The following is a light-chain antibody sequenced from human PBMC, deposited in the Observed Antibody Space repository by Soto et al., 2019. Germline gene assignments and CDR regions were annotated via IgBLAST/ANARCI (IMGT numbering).Light chain of an antibody. Sequence: DIQMTQSPSILSASVGDRVTITCRASQSIGSWLVWYQHKPGKAPKVLIYKASSLESEVPLRFSGSGSGTEFTLTISSLQRDDFSTYYCQQYSTYSRTFGQTTKVDIK. J-gene: IGKJ1*01. CDR3: QQYSTYSRT. CDR1: QSIGSW. CDR2: KAS. V-gene: IGKV1-5*03.